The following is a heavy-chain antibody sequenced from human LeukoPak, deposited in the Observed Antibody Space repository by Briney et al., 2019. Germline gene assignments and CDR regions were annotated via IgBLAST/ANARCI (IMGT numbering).Heavy chain of an antibody. J-gene: IGHJ2*01. CDR3: ARDPPPRQETRRSGYNRYFDL. CDR2: ISAYNGNT. D-gene: IGHD3-22*01. CDR1: GYTLTSYG. Sequence: GASVKVSCKASGYTLTSYGISWVRQAPGQGLEWMGWISAYNGNTNYAQELQGRVTMTTDTSTSTAYMELRSLRFDDTAVYYCARDPPPRQETRRSGYNRYFDLWGRGTLVTVSS. V-gene: IGHV1-18*01.